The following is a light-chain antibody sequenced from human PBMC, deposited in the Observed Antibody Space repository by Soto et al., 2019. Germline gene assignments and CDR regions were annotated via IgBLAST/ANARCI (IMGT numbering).Light chain of an antibody. V-gene: IGKV3-20*01. J-gene: IGKJ2*01. CDR3: QQYGSSAPYT. CDR2: GAS. Sequence: EIVLTQSAGTLSLSPGERATLSCRASQSVTNNYLAWYQKKPGQAPRLLIYGASTRASDVPERFSGSGSGTDFTLTISRLEPEDFAVYYCQQYGSSAPYTFGQGTKLQIK. CDR1: QSVTNNY.